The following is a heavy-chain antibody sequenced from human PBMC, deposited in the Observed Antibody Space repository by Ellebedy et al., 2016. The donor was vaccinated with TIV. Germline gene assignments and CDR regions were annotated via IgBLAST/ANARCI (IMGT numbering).Heavy chain of an antibody. Sequence: SETLSLTCTVSGGSISSSTYYRVWIRQPPGKGLEWIGSIYYSGSTNFNPSLKSRVTISLDTSKNQISLKLSSVTAADTAVYYCARLHSRIGAAPWGQGVLVTVTS. CDR3: ARLHSRIGAAP. CDR1: GGSISSSTYY. D-gene: IGHD6-13*01. J-gene: IGHJ5*02. CDR2: IYYSGST. V-gene: IGHV4-39*07.